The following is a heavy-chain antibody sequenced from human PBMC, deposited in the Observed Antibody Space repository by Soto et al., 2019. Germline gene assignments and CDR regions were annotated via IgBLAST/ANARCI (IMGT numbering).Heavy chain of an antibody. Sequence: QVHLVQCGAEVKKPGASVKVSCRGSRYGFTTCGITWVRQAPGQGIEWMAWISAHNGNTNYAQKLQGRVTVTRDTSTSTAYMELRSLRSDDTAVYYCARGRYGDYWGQGALVTVS. CDR2: ISAHNGNT. V-gene: IGHV1-18*01. CDR3: ARGRYGDY. CDR1: RYGFTTCG. D-gene: IGHD1-1*01. J-gene: IGHJ4*02.